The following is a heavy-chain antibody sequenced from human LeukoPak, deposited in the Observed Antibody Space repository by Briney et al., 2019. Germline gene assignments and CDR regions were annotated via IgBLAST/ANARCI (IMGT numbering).Heavy chain of an antibody. V-gene: IGHV4-59*01. J-gene: IGHJ4*02. CDR1: GGSISSYY. Sequence: SETLSLTCTVSGGSISSYYWSWIRQPPGKGLEWIGYIYYSGSTNYNPSLKSRVTISVDTSKNQFSLKLSSVTAADTALYYCSKAGDTNYYRHGDYWGQGTLVTVSS. CDR3: SKAGDTNYYRHGDY. CDR2: IYYSGST. D-gene: IGHD4-11*01.